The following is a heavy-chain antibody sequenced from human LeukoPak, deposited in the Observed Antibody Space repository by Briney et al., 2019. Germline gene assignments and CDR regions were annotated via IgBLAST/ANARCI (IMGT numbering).Heavy chain of an antibody. CDR1: GYTFSNND. CDR3: AREGRSSSLDY. D-gene: IGHD6-6*01. CDR2: MNPNSGAT. V-gene: IGHV1-8*01. Sequence: ASVKVSCKTSGYTFSNNDINWVRQPPGQGLEWMGWMNPNSGATGYAQKFQGGVTMTRDTSISTAYMELSSLRSEDTAVYYCAREGRSSSLDYWGQGTLVTVSS. J-gene: IGHJ4*02.